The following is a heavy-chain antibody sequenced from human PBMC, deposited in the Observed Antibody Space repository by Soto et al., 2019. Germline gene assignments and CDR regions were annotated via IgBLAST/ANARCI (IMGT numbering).Heavy chain of an antibody. J-gene: IGHJ4*02. CDR2: ISGSGGNT. CDR1: GFTFSSYA. CDR3: TTDPVTMIVVVPSSG. Sequence: GGSLRLSCAASGFTFSSYAMSWVRQAPGKGLEWVSAISGSGGNTYYADSVKGRFTISRDNSKNTLYLQMNSLKTEDTAVYYCTTDPVTMIVVVPSSGWGQGTPVTVSS. D-gene: IGHD3-22*01. V-gene: IGHV3-23*01.